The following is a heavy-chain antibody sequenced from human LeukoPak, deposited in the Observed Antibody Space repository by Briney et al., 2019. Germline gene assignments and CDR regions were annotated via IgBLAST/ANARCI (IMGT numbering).Heavy chain of an antibody. CDR3: ARAAMSYSSGQESGY. Sequence: GGSLRLSCAASGFTFSNYWMHWVRRAPGKGLLWVSRISTDGTNTNYADSVKGRFTISRDNAKNSLYLQMNSLRAEDTAVYYCARAAMSYSSGQESGYWGQGTLVTVSS. J-gene: IGHJ4*02. V-gene: IGHV3-74*01. CDR1: GFTFSNYW. CDR2: ISTDGTNT. D-gene: IGHD6-19*01.